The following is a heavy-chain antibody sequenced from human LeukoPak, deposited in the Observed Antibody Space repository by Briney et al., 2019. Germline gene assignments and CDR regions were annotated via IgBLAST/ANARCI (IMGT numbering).Heavy chain of an antibody. J-gene: IGHJ4*02. D-gene: IGHD6-19*01. CDR1: GYTFTGYY. CDR2: MNPNSGYT. Sequence: GASVKVSCKASGYTFTGYYMHWVRQAPGQGLEWMGWMNPNSGYTGYAQKFQGRVTMTRNTSISTAYMELISLRSEDTAVYYCARTPSSSGLVWFDYWGQGTLVAVSS. CDR3: ARTPSSSGLVWFDY. V-gene: IGHV1-8*02.